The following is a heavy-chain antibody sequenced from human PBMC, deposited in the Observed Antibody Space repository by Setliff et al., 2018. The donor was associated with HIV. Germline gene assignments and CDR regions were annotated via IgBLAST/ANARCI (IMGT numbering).Heavy chain of an antibody. V-gene: IGHV4-31*03. J-gene: IGHJ6*03. Sequence: SETLSLTCTVSGASISSGGFYWSWIRQHPGKGLEWIGYIYYSGSTYYNPSLKSRVTISVDTSKNQFSLKLSSVTAADTAVYYCARYCGGDCYPSAYYMDVWGKGTTVTVSS. CDR2: IYYSGST. CDR3: ARYCGGDCYPSAYYMDV. CDR1: GASISSGGFY. D-gene: IGHD2-21*01.